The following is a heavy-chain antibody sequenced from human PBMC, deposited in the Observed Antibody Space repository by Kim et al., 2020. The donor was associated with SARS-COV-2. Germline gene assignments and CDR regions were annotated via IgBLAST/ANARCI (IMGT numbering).Heavy chain of an antibody. CDR2: IYTSGST. D-gene: IGHD6-25*01. CDR1: GGSISSGSYY. V-gene: IGHV4-61*02. J-gene: IGHJ6*02. Sequence: SETLSLTCTVSGGSISSGSYYWSWIRQPAGKGLEWIGRIYTSGSTNYNPSLKSRVTISVDTSKNQFSLKLSSVTAADTAVYYCARDIGTAAPYYYYGMDVWGQGTMVTVSS. CDR3: ARDIGTAAPYYYYGMDV.